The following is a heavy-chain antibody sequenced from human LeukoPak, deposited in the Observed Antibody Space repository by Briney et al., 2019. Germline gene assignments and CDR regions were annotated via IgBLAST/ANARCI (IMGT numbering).Heavy chain of an antibody. D-gene: IGHD3-22*01. CDR1: GITLSNYG. Sequence: GGSLRLSCAVSGITLSNYGMSWVRQAPGKGLEWVAGISDSGGSTNYADSVKGRFTISRDNPKNTLYLQMDSLRAEDTAVYFCAKRGVVIRVILVGFHKEAYYFDSWGKGALVTVSS. J-gene: IGHJ4*02. V-gene: IGHV3-23*01. CDR3: AKRGVVIRVILVGFHKEAYYFDS. CDR2: ISDSGGST.